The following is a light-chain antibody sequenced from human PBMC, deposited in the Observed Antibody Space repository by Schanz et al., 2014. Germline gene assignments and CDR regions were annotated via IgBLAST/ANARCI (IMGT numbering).Light chain of an antibody. Sequence: EIVLTQSPGTLSLSPGERATLSCRASQSVSSSYLAWYQQKPGQAPRLLIYDTSNRATGIPARFSGSGSGTDFTLTISRLEPEDFAVYYCQQYGSSPFFGHGTRVDIK. V-gene: IGKV3-20*01. CDR2: DTS. CDR3: QQYGSSPF. J-gene: IGKJ3*01. CDR1: QSVSSSY.